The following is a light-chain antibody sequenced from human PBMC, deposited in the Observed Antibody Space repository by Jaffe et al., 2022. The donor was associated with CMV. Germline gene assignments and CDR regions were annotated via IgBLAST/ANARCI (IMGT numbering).Light chain of an antibody. CDR1: QSVSNSY. Sequence: EIVLTQSPGTLSLSPGERATLSCRASQSVSNSYLAWYQQKLGQAPSLLIYGASSRSTGIPDRFSGSGSGTDFTLTISRLEPEDFAVYYCQQYGSSPYTFGQGTKLEIK. J-gene: IGKJ2*01. CDR2: GAS. CDR3: QQYGSSPYT. V-gene: IGKV3-20*01.